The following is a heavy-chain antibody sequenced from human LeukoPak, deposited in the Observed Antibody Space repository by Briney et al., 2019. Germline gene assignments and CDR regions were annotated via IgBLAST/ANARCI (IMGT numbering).Heavy chain of an antibody. Sequence: GGSLRLSCAASGFTFSSYEMTWVPQAPGKRLEWVSYISSSGSTIYYADSVKGRFTISRDNAKNSLYLQMNSLRAEDTAVYYCARDRRGSSSWYRGNYFDYWGQGTLVTVSS. D-gene: IGHD6-13*01. V-gene: IGHV3-48*03. J-gene: IGHJ4*02. CDR1: GFTFSSYE. CDR2: ISSSGSTI. CDR3: ARDRRGSSSWYRGNYFDY.